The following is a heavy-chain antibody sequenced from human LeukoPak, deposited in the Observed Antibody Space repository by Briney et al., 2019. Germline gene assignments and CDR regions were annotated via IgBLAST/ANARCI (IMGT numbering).Heavy chain of an antibody. Sequence: ASVKVSCKTSGYTFITYYIHWVRQAPGQGLEWMGWINPNSGGTNYAQKFQGRVTMTRDTSISTAYMELSRLRSDDTAVYYCARGVIAARPWGDYWGQGTLVTVSS. CDR3: ARGVIAARPWGDY. CDR2: INPNSGGT. D-gene: IGHD6-6*01. J-gene: IGHJ4*02. V-gene: IGHV1-2*02. CDR1: GYTFITYY.